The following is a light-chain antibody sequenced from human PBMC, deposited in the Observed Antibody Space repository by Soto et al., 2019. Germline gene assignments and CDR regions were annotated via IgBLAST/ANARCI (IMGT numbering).Light chain of an antibody. CDR2: VNSGGSH. V-gene: IGLV4-69*01. CDR1: SGHINYA. Sequence: QLVLTQSPSASASLGASVKLTCTLSSGHINYAIAWHQQQPEQGPRYLMTVNSGGSHSKGDGIPDRRSGSSYGAERYLLTSTLQYDDEDDYYCQTWGTGSASCVFGGGTQLTVL. CDR3: QTWGTGSASCV. J-gene: IGLJ7*01.